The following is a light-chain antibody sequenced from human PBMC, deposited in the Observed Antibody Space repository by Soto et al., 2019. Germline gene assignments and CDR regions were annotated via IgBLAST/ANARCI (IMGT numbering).Light chain of an antibody. J-gene: IGLJ2*01. CDR3: AAWDDSLNGPDVV. CDR1: SSNIGSNT. CDR2: SNN. Sequence: QAVVTQPPSASGTPGQRVTISRSGSSSNIGSNTVNWYQQLPGTAPKLLIYSNNQRPSGVPDRFSGSKSGTSASLAISGLQSEDEADYYCAAWDDSLNGPDVVFGGGTKLTVL. V-gene: IGLV1-44*01.